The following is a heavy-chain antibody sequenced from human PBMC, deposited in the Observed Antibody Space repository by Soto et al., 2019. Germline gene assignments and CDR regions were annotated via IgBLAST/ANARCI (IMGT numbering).Heavy chain of an antibody. Sequence: EVQLVESGGGLVQPGGSLRLSCAASGFTFSSYWMTWVRQAPGKGLEWVANIKQDGSEKYYVDSVKGRFTISRDNAKNSLYLQMTSLRAEDTAVYYCAADPRLQRVPSVYGGQGNLVTVSS. J-gene: IGHJ4*02. CDR1: GFTFSSYW. CDR2: IKQDGSEK. D-gene: IGHD6-6*01. CDR3: AADPRLQRVPSVY. V-gene: IGHV3-7*01.